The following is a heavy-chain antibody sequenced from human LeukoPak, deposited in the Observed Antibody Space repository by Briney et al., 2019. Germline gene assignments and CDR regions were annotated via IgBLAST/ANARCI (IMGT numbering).Heavy chain of an antibody. D-gene: IGHD1-26*01. CDR3: ASRLSGANAFDY. Sequence: ASVKVSCKASGYTFTAYYLHWVRQAPGQGLEWMGWMNPNSGNTGYAQKFQGRVTMTRNTSISTAYMELSSLRSEDTAVYYCASRLSGANAFDYWGQGTLVTVSS. J-gene: IGHJ4*02. V-gene: IGHV1-8*02. CDR2: MNPNSGNT. CDR1: GYTFTAYY.